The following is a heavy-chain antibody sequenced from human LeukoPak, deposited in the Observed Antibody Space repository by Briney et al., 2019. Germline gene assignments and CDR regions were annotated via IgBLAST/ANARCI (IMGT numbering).Heavy chain of an antibody. CDR2: ISGSGGST. D-gene: IGHD2-2*01. J-gene: IGHJ4*02. V-gene: IGHV3-23*01. CDR3: KFLIVVVPAATAVEDY. Sequence: GGSLRLSCAASGFTFSSYAMSWVRQAPGKGLEWVSAISGSGGSTYYADSGKGRFTISRDNSKNTLYLQMNSLRAEDTAVYYCKFLIVVVPAATAVEDYWGQGTLVTVSS. CDR1: GFTFSSYA.